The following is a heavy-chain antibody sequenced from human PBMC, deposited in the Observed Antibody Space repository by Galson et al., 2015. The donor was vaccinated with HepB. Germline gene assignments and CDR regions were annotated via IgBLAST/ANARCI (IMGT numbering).Heavy chain of an antibody. D-gene: IGHD2-2*01. CDR2: IYYSGST. CDR3: ARGAGLYQLLYWYFDL. V-gene: IGHV4-31*03. Sequence: TLSLTCTVSGGSISSGGYYWSWIRQHPGKGLEWIGYIYYSGSTYYNPSLKSRVTMSVDTSKNQFSLKLSSVTAADTAVYYCARGAGLYQLLYWYFDLWGRGTLVTVSS. CDR1: GGSISSGGYY. J-gene: IGHJ2*01.